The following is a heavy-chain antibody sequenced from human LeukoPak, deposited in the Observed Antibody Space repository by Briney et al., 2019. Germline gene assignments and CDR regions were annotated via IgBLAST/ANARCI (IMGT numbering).Heavy chain of an antibody. J-gene: IGHJ5*02. V-gene: IGHV1-18*01. CDR2: ISAYNGNT. CDR3: ARFMENIVVVPATHRWFDP. D-gene: IGHD2-2*01. Sequence: ASVKVSCKASGYTFTSYGISWVRQAPGQGLEWMGWISAYNGNTNYAQKLQGRVTMTTDTSTSTAYMELRSLRSDDTAVYYCARFMENIVVVPATHRWFDPGGQGPLVTVSS. CDR1: GYTFTSYG.